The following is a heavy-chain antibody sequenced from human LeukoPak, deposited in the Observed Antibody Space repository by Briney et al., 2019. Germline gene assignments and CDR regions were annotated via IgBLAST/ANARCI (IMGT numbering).Heavy chain of an antibody. V-gene: IGHV3-23*01. CDR1: GFTFSSYA. Sequence: GGSLRLSCAASGFTFSSYAMSWVRQAPGKGLEWVSAISGSGGSTYYADSVKGRFTISRDNAKNSLYLQMNSLRAEDTAVYYCARAYSSSSPYPLGLKDYWGQGTLVTVSS. CDR2: ISGSGGST. D-gene: IGHD6-6*01. CDR3: ARAYSSSSPYPLGLKDY. J-gene: IGHJ4*02.